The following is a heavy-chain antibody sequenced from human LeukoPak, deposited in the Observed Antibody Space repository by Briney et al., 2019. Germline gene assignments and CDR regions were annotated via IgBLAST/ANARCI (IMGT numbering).Heavy chain of an antibody. J-gene: IGHJ4*02. Sequence: ASVKVSCKASGYTFTSYYMHWVRQAPGQGLEWMGIINPSGGSTSYAQKFQGRVTMTRDMSTSTVYMELSSLRSEDTAVYYCVRSVGSYYFDYWGQGTLVTVSS. V-gene: IGHV1-46*01. CDR1: GYTFTSYY. CDR2: INPSGGST. D-gene: IGHD3-10*01. CDR3: VRSVGSYYFDY.